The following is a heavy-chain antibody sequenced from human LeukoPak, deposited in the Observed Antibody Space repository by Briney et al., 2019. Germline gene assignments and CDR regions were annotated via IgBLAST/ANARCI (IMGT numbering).Heavy chain of an antibody. CDR3: ARSGYWNYFDY. V-gene: IGHV4-61*08. Sequence: RSSETLSLTCTVSGGSISSGDYYGRWIRQPPGKGVEGIGYIYYSGSTNYNPSLKSRVTISVDTSKNQFSLKLSSVTAADTAVYYCARSGYWNYFDYWGQGTLVTVSS. CDR1: GGSISSGDYY. D-gene: IGHD3-3*01. CDR2: IYYSGST. J-gene: IGHJ4*02.